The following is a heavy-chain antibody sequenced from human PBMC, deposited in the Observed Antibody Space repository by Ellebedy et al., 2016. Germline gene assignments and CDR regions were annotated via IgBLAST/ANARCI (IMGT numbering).Heavy chain of an antibody. V-gene: IGHV3-53*04. CDR3: ARDVDSSGWYFD. Sequence: GESLKISXAASGFTVSSNYMSWVRQAPGKGLEWVSVIYSGGSTYYADSVKGRFTISRHNSKNTLYLQMNSLRAEDTAVYYCARDVDSSGWYFDWGQGTLVTVSS. J-gene: IGHJ4*02. CDR2: IYSGGST. CDR1: GFTVSSNY. D-gene: IGHD6-19*01.